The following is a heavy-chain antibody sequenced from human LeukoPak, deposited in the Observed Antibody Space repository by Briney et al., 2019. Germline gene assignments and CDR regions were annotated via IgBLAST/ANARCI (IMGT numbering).Heavy chain of an antibody. D-gene: IGHD3-10*01. CDR1: GFTFSSYS. J-gene: IGHJ2*01. CDR2: ISSSSSYI. CDR3: AKARFGELSYFDY. Sequence: GGSLRLSCAASGFTFSSYSMNWVRQAPGKGLEWVSSISSSSSYIYYADSVKGRFTISRDNAKNSLYLQMNSLRAEDTALYYCAKARFGELSYFDYWGRGTLVTVSS. V-gene: IGHV3-21*04.